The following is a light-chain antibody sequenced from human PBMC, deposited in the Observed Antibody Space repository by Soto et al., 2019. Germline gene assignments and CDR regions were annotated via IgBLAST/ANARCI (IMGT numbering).Light chain of an antibody. CDR2: DTS. J-gene: IGKJ3*01. Sequence: DIQLTQSPSSLSASVGDRVTMTCGASQNINTYLNWYQQKAGKAPKLLIFDTSTLQSGVPSRFSGSGSRTHFTLTISNLQPEDFATYYCQETSSAPLTFGPGTTVDI. CDR3: QETSSAPLT. CDR1: QNINTY. V-gene: IGKV1-39*01.